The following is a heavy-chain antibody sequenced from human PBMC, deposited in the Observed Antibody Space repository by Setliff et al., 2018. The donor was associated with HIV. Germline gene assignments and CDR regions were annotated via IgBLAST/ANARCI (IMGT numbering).Heavy chain of an antibody. CDR3: ALGYCSVGSCYSVDFDY. D-gene: IGHD2-15*01. CDR2: IITIFGTT. CDR1: GGTFSNYA. J-gene: IGHJ4*02. Sequence: GASVKVSCKASGGTFSNYAINWVRQAPGQGLEWMGRIITIFGTTNYAQKFHGRVTITADESTNTAYMELSSLGSEDTAVYYCALGYCSVGSCYSVDFDYWGQGTLVTVSS. V-gene: IGHV1-69*13.